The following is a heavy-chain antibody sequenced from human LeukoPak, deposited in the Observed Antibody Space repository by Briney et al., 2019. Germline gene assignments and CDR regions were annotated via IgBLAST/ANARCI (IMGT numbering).Heavy chain of an antibody. CDR2: IYSGGNT. D-gene: IGHD3-22*01. J-gene: IGHJ4*02. V-gene: IGHV3-66*01. Sequence: GGSLRLSCAASGFTFSSYEMNWVRQAPGKGLECVSVIYSGGNTYYAGSVKGRFTISRDNSKNTLYLQMNSLRAEDTAVYYCARKTDSGGQGDYWGPGTLVTVSS. CDR1: GFTFSSYE. CDR3: ARKTDSGGQGDY.